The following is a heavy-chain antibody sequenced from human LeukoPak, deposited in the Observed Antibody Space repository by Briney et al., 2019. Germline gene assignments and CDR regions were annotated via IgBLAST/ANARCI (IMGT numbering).Heavy chain of an antibody. D-gene: IGHD2-15*01. CDR3: ARLVEILKYFDY. J-gene: IGHJ4*02. V-gene: IGHV4-59*11. Sequence: PSETLSLTYNVSGLSMSSHYWSWIRQPPGEGLEWVGNIFYTGSTNYNPSLKSRVTISLDTSKKQFSLKLTSVTAADTAVYYCARLVEILKYFDYWGQGTLVTVSS. CDR1: GLSMSSHY. CDR2: IFYTGST.